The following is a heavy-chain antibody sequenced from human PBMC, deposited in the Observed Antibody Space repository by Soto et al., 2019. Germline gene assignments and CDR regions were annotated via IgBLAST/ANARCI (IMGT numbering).Heavy chain of an antibody. V-gene: IGHV4-31*11. Sequence: SETLSLTCGGSGVSVGSDAYCWSWISQHPGKGLGRVGFISHRGYTYYNPSLKSRLTLSVGMAKKPFSLTLTSVTAADTAGYFCARDRSTAAWSNFNYWGQGTRVTIS. D-gene: IGHD3-16*02. CDR3: ARDRSTAAWSNFNY. CDR2: ISHRGYT. CDR1: GVSVGSDAYC. J-gene: IGHJ4*02.